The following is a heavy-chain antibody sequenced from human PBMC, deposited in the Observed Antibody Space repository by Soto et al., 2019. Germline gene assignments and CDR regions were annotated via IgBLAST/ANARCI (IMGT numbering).Heavy chain of an antibody. CDR3: ARDFFKSGRGWYSWAGDLFDY. CDR2: INSDGSST. D-gene: IGHD1-20*01. CDR1: GFTFSSYW. J-gene: IGHJ4*02. Sequence: GGSLRLSCAASGFTFSSYWMHWVRQVPGKGLVWVSRINSDGSSTSYADSVKGRFTISRDNAKNTLYLQMNSLRVEDTTVYYRARDFFKSGRGWYSWAGDLFDYWGQGTLVTVSS. V-gene: IGHV3-74*01.